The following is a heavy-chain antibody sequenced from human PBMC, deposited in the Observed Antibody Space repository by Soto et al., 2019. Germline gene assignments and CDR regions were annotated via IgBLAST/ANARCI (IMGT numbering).Heavy chain of an antibody. D-gene: IGHD5-18*01. J-gene: IGHJ4*02. V-gene: IGHV4-39*02. CDR2: IYYSGST. Sequence: PSETLSLTCTVSCGSISSSSYYGGWIRQPPGKGLEWIGSIYYSGSTYYNPSLKSRVTISVDTSKNQFSLKLSSVTAADTAVYYCAREPHPIQLWLKIVSYYFDYWGQGTLVTVSS. CDR3: AREPHPIQLWLKIVSYYFDY. CDR1: CGSISSSSYY.